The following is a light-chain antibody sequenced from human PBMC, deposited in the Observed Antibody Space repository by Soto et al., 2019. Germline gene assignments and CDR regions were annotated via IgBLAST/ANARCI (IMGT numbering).Light chain of an antibody. CDR1: SRDVGGYNY. Sequence: QSALTQPASGSGSPGQSIAISCTGTSRDVGGYNYDSWYQQHPGKAPKLMLYDVAIRPSWVSDRCSGSKSGNTASLTISGLQAEDEADYYCTSYTASSTYVVVNGTKLTVL. CDR3: TSYTASSTYV. J-gene: IGLJ1*01. CDR2: DVA. V-gene: IGLV2-14*01.